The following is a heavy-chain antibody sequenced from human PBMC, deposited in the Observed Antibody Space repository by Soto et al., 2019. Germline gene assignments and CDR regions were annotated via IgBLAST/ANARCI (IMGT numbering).Heavy chain of an antibody. Sequence: SETLSLTCSVSDDSINSDKHYWGWIRQPPGKGLEWIGSIYYRGNAYYNPSLQTRVTISLDKSKSQFSLKLNSVTAADSAVYFCARLEGLATISYYFYFWGPGALVTVSS. CDR1: DDSINSDKHY. V-gene: IGHV4-39*01. CDR3: ARLEGLATISYYFYF. D-gene: IGHD5-12*01. CDR2: IYYRGNA. J-gene: IGHJ4*02.